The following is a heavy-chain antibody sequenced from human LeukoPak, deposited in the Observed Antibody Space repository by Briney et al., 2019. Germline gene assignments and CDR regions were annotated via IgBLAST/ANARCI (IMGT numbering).Heavy chain of an antibody. Sequence: SETLSLTCTVSGGSISSSSYYWGWIRQPPGKGLEWIGSIYYSGSTYYNPSLKSRVTISVDTSKNQFSLKLSSVTAADTAVYYCARGNRIAAAGDYWYFDLWGRGTLVTVSS. CDR3: ARGNRIAAAGDYWYFDL. J-gene: IGHJ2*01. CDR1: GGSISSSSYY. D-gene: IGHD6-13*01. V-gene: IGHV4-39*01. CDR2: IYYSGST.